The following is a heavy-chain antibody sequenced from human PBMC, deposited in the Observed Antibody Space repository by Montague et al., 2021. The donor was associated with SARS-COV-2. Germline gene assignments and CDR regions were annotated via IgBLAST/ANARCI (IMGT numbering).Heavy chain of an antibody. CDR1: GGSFSGYY. V-gene: IGHV4-34*01. CDR2: INHSGST. J-gene: IGHJ4*02. Sequence: SETLSLTCAVYGGSFSGYYWNWIRQPPGKGLEWIGEINHSGSTNYNPSLKSRVTMSVDTSKNQFSLKLSSVTAADTAAYYCERGAREGYGFRHGSIDSWGQGTLVTVSS. D-gene: IGHD3-10*01. CDR3: ERGAREGYGFRHGSIDS.